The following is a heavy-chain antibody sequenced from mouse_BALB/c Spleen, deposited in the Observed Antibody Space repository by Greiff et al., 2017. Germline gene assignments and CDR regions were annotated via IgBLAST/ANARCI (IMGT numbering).Heavy chain of an antibody. V-gene: IGHV5-6-3*01. D-gene: IGHD2-1*01. J-gene: IGHJ2*01. CDR1: GFTFSSYG. CDR3: ARVGNPYYFDY. CDR2: INSNGGST. Sequence: EVQLVESGGGLVQPGGSLKLSCAASGFTFSSYGMSWVRQTPDKRLELVATINSNGGSTYYPDSVKGRFTISRDNAKNTLYLQMSSLKSEDTAMYYCARVGNPYYFDYWGQGTTLTVSS.